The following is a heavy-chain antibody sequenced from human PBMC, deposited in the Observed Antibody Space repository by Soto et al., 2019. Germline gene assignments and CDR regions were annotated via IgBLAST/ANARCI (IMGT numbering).Heavy chain of an antibody. D-gene: IGHD6-13*01. CDR3: AKNGGYSSSWYDY. V-gene: IGHV3-23*01. J-gene: IGHJ4*02. Sequence: LRLSCAASGFTFSSYAMSWVRQAPGKGLEWVSAISGSGGSTYYADSVKGRFTISRDNSKNTLYLQMNSLRAEDTAVYYCAKNGGYSSSWYDYWGQGTLVTVSS. CDR1: GFTFSSYA. CDR2: ISGSGGST.